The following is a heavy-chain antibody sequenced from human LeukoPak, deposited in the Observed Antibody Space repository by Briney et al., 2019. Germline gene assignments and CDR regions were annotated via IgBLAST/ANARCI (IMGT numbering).Heavy chain of an antibody. Sequence: GGSLRLSCAASGFTFSSYAMSWVRQAPGKGLEWVSYTSSSGSTIYYADSVKGRFTISRDNAKNSLYLQMNSLRVEDTAVYYCARDVGATPGYFDYWGQGTLVTVSS. CDR2: TSSSGSTI. D-gene: IGHD1-26*01. CDR1: GFTFSSYA. J-gene: IGHJ4*02. CDR3: ARDVGATPGYFDY. V-gene: IGHV3-48*04.